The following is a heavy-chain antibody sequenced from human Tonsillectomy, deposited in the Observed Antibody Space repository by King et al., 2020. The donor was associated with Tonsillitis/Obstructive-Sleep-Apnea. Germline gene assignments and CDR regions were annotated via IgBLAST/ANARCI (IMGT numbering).Heavy chain of an antibody. CDR2: IWYDGSNE. CDR3: ARDGYCSGSSCFFFDY. V-gene: IGHV3-33*01. J-gene: IGHJ4*02. Sequence: VQLVESGGGVVQPGRSLRLSCVASGITFRTYGMHWVRQAPGKGLEWVAVIWYDGSNEYYADSVKGRFTISRDNSKNTLYLQMNSLRAEDTAVYYCARDGYCSGSSCFFFDYWGQGTLVTVSS. CDR1: GITFRTYG. D-gene: IGHD2-2*01.